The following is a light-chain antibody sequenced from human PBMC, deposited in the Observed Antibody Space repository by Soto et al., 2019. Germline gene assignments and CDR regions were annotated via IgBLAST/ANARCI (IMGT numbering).Light chain of an antibody. CDR2: GTS. V-gene: IGKV3-20*01. J-gene: IGKJ1*01. CDR1: QNVGTSN. CDR3: QQYGTSPRT. Sequence: EIVLTQSPGTLSLSPGESANLSCRASQNVGTSNLAWFQQKPGQAPKVLIYGTSNRATGIPDRFSGSGSGTDFTLTISRLEPEDFAVYYCQQYGTSPRTFGQGTKVEIK.